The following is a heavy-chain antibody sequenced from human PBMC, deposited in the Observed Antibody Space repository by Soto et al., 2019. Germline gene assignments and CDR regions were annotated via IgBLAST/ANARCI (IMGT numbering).Heavy chain of an antibody. D-gene: IGHD4-17*01. Sequence: PGGSLRLSCAASGFTFSSYGMHWVRQAPGKGLEWVAVIWYDGSNKYYADSVKGRFTISRDNSKNTLYLQMNSLRAEDTAVYYCTKRDYGDPGDYYYYGMDVWGQGTTVTVSS. CDR1: GFTFSSYG. J-gene: IGHJ6*02. V-gene: IGHV3-30*02. CDR2: IWYDGSNK. CDR3: TKRDYGDPGDYYYYGMDV.